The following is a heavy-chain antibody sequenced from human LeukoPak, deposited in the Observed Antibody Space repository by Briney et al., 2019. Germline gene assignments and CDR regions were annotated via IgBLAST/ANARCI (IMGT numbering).Heavy chain of an antibody. CDR1: GYTFTSYG. J-gene: IGHJ5*02. D-gene: IGHD3-10*01. Sequence: ASVKVSCKASGYTFTSYGISWVRQAPGQGLEWMGWISAYNGNTNYAQKLQGRVTMTTDTSTSTVYMELRSLGSGDTAVYYCARDRELVRGVMGKSCWFGPCGQGTLGSVS. V-gene: IGHV1-18*01. CDR3: ARDRELVRGVMGKSCWFGP. CDR2: ISAYNGNT.